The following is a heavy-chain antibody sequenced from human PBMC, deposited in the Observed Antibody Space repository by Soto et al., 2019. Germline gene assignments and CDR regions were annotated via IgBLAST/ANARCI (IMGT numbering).Heavy chain of an antibody. CDR3: ARDRVVYYYYYGMDV. CDR2: ISYDGSNN. J-gene: IGHJ6*02. D-gene: IGHD3-3*01. Sequence: QVQLVESGGGVVQPGRSLRLSCAASGFTFSSYAMHWVRQAPGKGLEWVAVISYDGSNNYYADSVKGRFTISRDNSKNTLYLQMNSLRAEDTAVYYCARDRVVYYYYYGMDVWGQGTTVTVSS. CDR1: GFTFSSYA. V-gene: IGHV3-30-3*01.